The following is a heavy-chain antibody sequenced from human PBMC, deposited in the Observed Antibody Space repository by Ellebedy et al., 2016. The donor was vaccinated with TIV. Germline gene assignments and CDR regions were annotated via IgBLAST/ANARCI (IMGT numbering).Heavy chain of an antibody. D-gene: IGHD5-24*01. CDR1: GFTFSSYS. Sequence: GESLKIPCAASGFTFSSYSMNWVRQAPRKGLEWVSSISSSSSYIYYADSVNGRFTISRDNAKHSLYLQMNRLRAEDTAVYYCARQSQKMATIPGDLGYWGQGTLVTVSS. CDR2: ISSSSSYI. J-gene: IGHJ4*02. V-gene: IGHV3-21*01. CDR3: ARQSQKMATIPGDLGY.